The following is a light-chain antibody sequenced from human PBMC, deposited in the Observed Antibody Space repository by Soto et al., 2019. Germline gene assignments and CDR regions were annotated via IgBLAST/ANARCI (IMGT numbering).Light chain of an antibody. CDR1: QGLVFSDGNTY. Sequence: DVVMTQSPLSLPVTLGQPASISCRSSQGLVFSDGNTYLSWFQQRPGQSPRRLIYRVSNRDSGVPDRFSGSGAGTDFTLKISRVEAEDVGIYYCMQGAHWPMYTFGQGTKLEIK. CDR3: MQGAHWPMYT. J-gene: IGKJ2*01. CDR2: RVS. V-gene: IGKV2-30*01.